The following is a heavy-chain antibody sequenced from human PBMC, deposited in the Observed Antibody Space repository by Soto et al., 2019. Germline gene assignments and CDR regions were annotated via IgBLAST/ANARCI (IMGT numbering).Heavy chain of an antibody. CDR1: GGSSVSSSYY. Sequence: PLLTMRLTCTVAGGSSVSSSYYWVWIRQPPGKGLEWIGDVYYSGTTHYNPSLKSRVTISVDTSKNQFSLRLSSVPAADTAVYYCARLRPPGNWFDPWGQGTLVTVSS. CDR2: VYYSGTT. V-gene: IGHV4-39*01. J-gene: IGHJ5*02. CDR3: ARLRPPGNWFDP.